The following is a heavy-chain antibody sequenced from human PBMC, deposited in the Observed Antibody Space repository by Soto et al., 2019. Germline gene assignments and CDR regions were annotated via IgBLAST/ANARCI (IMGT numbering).Heavy chain of an antibody. CDR2: ISAYNGNT. CDR3: ARTGNYYDSSAMNWFDP. CDR1: GYTFTSYG. D-gene: IGHD3-22*01. J-gene: IGHJ5*02. V-gene: IGHV1-18*04. Sequence: ASVKVSCKASGYTFTSYGISWVRQAPGQGLEWMGWISAYNGNTNYAQKLQGRVTMTTDTSTSTAYMELRSLRSDDTAVYYCARTGNYYDSSAMNWFDPWGQGTLVTV.